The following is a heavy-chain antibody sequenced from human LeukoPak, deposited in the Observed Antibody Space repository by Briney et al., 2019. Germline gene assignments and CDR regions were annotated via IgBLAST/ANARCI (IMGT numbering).Heavy chain of an antibody. V-gene: IGHV3-30*18. Sequence: GGSLRLSCAASGFTFSSYGMHWVRQAPGKGLELVAFISYDGSDKYYAASVKGRFTISRDNSKNTLSLQMNSLRAEDTAVYHCAKDYDYGDYAADYWGQGTLVTVSS. CDR2: ISYDGSDK. J-gene: IGHJ4*02. CDR3: AKDYDYGDYAADY. D-gene: IGHD4-17*01. CDR1: GFTFSSYG.